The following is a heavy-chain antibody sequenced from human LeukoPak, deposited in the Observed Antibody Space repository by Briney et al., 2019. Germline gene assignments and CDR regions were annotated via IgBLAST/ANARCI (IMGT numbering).Heavy chain of an antibody. Sequence: SETLSLTCAVYGGSFSGYYWSWIRQPPGKGLEWIGEINHSGSTNYNPSLKSRVTISVDTSKNQFSLKLSSVTAADTAVYYCARSVVVPAASSYYMDVWGKGTTVTISS. V-gene: IGHV4-34*01. CDR1: GGSFSGYY. D-gene: IGHD2-2*01. J-gene: IGHJ6*03. CDR3: ARSVVVPAASSYYMDV. CDR2: INHSGST.